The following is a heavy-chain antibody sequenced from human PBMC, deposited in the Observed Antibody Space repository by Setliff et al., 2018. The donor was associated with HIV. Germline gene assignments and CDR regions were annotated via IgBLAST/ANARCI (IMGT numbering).Heavy chain of an antibody. J-gene: IGHJ3*02. D-gene: IGHD2-15*01. Sequence: ETLSLTCAVSGSSISSGYYWGWIRQPPGKGLEWIGSIYHSGSTYYNPSLKSRVTISVDTSKNQFSLKLSSVTAADTAVYYCARHRRYCSGGSCSDAFDIWGQGTMVTVSS. CDR3: ARHRRYCSGGSCSDAFDI. V-gene: IGHV4-38-2*01. CDR2: IYHSGST. CDR1: GSSISSGYY.